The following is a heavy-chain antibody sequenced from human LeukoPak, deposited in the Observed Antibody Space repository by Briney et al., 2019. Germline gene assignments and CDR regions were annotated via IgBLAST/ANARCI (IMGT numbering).Heavy chain of an antibody. J-gene: IGHJ4*02. D-gene: IGHD4-17*01. Sequence: PSETLSLTCTVSGGSISSYYWSWIRQPSGKGLEWIGYIYYSGSTNYNPSLKSRVTISVDTSKNQFSLKLSSVTAADTVVYYCARLYYGDYEDYWGQGTLVTVSS. CDR2: IYYSGST. CDR1: GGSISSYY. V-gene: IGHV4-59*08. CDR3: ARLYYGDYEDY.